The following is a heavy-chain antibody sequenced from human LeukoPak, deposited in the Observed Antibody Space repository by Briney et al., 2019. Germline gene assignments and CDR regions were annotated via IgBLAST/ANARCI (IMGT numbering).Heavy chain of an antibody. D-gene: IGHD6-13*01. CDR3: ARDESGLQQLVKGPFDY. Sequence: PSETLSLTCTVSGGSISSSSYYWGWIRQPPGKGLEWIGSIYYSGSTYYNPSLKSRVTISVDTSKNQFSLKLSSVTAADTAVYYCARDESGLQQLVKGPFDYWGQGTLVTVSS. J-gene: IGHJ4*02. V-gene: IGHV4-39*07. CDR2: IYYSGST. CDR1: GGSISSSSYY.